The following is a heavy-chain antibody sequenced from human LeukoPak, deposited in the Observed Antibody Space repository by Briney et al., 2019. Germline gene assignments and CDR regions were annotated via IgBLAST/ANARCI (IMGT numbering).Heavy chain of an antibody. V-gene: IGHV1-69*13. Sequence: ASVKVSCKASGGTVTNFAISGVRQAPGQGLEWMGGIIPIFGTANDAQKFQGRVTITADESTSTAYMELSSLRAEDTAVYYCARTLRDYGDYGAPFDYWGQGTLVTVSS. D-gene: IGHD4-17*01. CDR2: IIPIFGTA. J-gene: IGHJ4*02. CDR1: GGTVTNFA. CDR3: ARTLRDYGDYGAPFDY.